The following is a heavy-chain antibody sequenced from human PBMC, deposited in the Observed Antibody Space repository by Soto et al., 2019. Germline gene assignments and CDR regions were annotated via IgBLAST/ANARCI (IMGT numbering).Heavy chain of an antibody. V-gene: IGHV3-23*01. D-gene: IGHD3-16*01. J-gene: IGHJ4*02. CDR3: AKGRRIMITFGGVAAFDY. Sequence: EVQLLESGGGLVQPGGSLRLSCAASGFTFSSYAMRWVRQAPGKGLEWVSAISGSGGSTYYADSVKGRFTISRDNSKNTVYLQMNRLRDEDTAVYDCAKGRRIMITFGGVAAFDYWGQGTLVTVSS. CDR1: GFTFSSYA. CDR2: ISGSGGST.